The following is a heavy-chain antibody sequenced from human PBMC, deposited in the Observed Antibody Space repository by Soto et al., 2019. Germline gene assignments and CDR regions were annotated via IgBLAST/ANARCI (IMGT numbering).Heavy chain of an antibody. J-gene: IGHJ5*02. D-gene: IGHD6-19*01. CDR2: INVKNGNT. CDR1: GYIFRSYG. Sequence: QVQLVQSGGEVKKSGASVKVSCKASGYIFRSYGISWVRQAPGQGLEWMGWINVKNGNTKHVEKFQGRVTMTTDTSPSTAYMELRNLTSDDTAVDYCARGIAVEPTANWCDPWGHGTLVLVSS. V-gene: IGHV1-18*01. CDR3: ARGIAVEPTANWCDP.